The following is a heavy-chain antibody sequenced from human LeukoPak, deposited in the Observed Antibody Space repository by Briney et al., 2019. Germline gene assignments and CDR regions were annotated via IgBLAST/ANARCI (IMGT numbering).Heavy chain of an antibody. Sequence: SETLSLTCTVSGGSISSYYWSWIRQPPGKGLEWIGYIYYSGSTNYNPSLKSRVTISVDTSKNQFSLKLSSVTAADTAVYYCARVDPDLRDAFDIWGQGTMVTVSS. CDR2: IYYSGST. CDR3: ARVDPDLRDAFDI. V-gene: IGHV4-59*01. CDR1: GGSISSYY. J-gene: IGHJ3*02. D-gene: IGHD3-3*01.